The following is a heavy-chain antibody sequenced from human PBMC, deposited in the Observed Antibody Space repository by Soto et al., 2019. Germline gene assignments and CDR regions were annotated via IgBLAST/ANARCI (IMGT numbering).Heavy chain of an antibody. CDR2: INPNNGAT. D-gene: IGHD1-1*01. CDR3: ASHDPGARFDP. Sequence: QVQLVQSGAEVKKPGASVKVSCKAPRYIFTAYFMHWVRQAPGQGLEWMGWINPNNGATHYGLSFQGWVTMTRDTSISTAYMALSSLRSDDTAVYYCASHDPGARFDPWGQGTLVIVSS. CDR1: RYIFTAYF. J-gene: IGHJ5*02. V-gene: IGHV1-2*04.